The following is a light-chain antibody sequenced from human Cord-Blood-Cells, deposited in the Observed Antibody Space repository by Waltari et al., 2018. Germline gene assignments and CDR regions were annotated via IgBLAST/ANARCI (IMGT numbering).Light chain of an antibody. CDR2: ENN. Sequence: QSVLTQPPSASGTPGQRVTISCSGSSSNIGSNYVYCYQQHPGTAPKLRIHENNQRPSGVPDQFSGAKSGTSAALAISGLRSEDEADYYCAAWDDSLSGPVFGGGTKLTVL. J-gene: IGLJ3*02. V-gene: IGLV1-47*01. CDR3: AAWDDSLSGPV. CDR1: SSNIGSNY.